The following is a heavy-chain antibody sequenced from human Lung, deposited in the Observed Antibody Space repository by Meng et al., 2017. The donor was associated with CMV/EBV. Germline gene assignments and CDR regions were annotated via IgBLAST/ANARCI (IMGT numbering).Heavy chain of an antibody. Sequence: SATXSLXCTVSGGFVRSSFYYWSWIRQSPGKGLEWIGYIYYSGSTDYNTSLKSRVTMSIDTSKNQISLKLSSVTAADTAVYYCARSPTGDYAMDVWGQGXTVT. CDR2: IYYSGST. CDR1: GGFVRSSFYY. J-gene: IGHJ6*02. D-gene: IGHD4-17*01. CDR3: ARSPTGDYAMDV. V-gene: IGHV4-61*01.